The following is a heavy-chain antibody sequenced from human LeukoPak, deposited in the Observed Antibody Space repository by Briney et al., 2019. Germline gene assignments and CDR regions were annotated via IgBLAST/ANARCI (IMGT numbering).Heavy chain of an antibody. CDR2: INPTGGST. CDR1: GYTFPSYF. CDR3: ARTAACRFDY. Sequence: GASVKVSCKASGYTFPSYFMRWVRQAPGQGLEWMGIINPTGGSTTYAQKFQGRVTMTRDTSTSTVYMELSSLRSDDTAVYYCARTAACRFDYWGQGTLVTVSS. J-gene: IGHJ4*02. D-gene: IGHD6-6*01. V-gene: IGHV1-46*01.